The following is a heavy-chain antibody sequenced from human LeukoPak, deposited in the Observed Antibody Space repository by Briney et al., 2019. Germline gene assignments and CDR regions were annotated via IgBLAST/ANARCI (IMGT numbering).Heavy chain of an antibody. CDR1: GFTFSSYS. CDR3: ARDPYYYGSGSPSPFDC. D-gene: IGHD3-10*01. Sequence: VGSLRLSCAASGFTFSSYSMNCVRQAPGKGLEWVSSISSSSSYIYYADSVKGRFTISRDNTKNSLYLQMNSLRAEDTAVYYCARDPYYYGSGSPSPFDCWGQGTLVTVSS. V-gene: IGHV3-21*01. J-gene: IGHJ4*02. CDR2: ISSSSSYI.